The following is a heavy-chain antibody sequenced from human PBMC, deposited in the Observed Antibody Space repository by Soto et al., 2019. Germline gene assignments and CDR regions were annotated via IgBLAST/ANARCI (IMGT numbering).Heavy chain of an antibody. J-gene: IGHJ6*02. CDR2: IRSKDNSYAT. V-gene: IGHV3-73*01. CDR3: FRENYFSYRRIDL. Sequence: GSLRLSCAGSVFDYSGSTIYWVRQAWGKGVEGVGRIRSKDNSYATEYAVSVKGRFFISRDDSKNKAYLKMNSVKTDDTAVYYCFRENYFSYRRIDLWGQGTTVTVSS. CDR1: VFDYSGST.